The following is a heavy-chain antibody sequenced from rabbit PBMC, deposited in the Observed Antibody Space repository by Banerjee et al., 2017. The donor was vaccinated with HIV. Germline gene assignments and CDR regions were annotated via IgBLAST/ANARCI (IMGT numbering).Heavy chain of an antibody. J-gene: IGHJ3*01. Sequence: QEQLVESGGGLVQPEGSLTVTCKASGFTLSDVYYMCWVRQAPGKGLEWIACIYAGSSDSTYYASWAKGRFTSSKTSSTTVTLQMTSLTAADTATYFCARGGYWAGDGCNLWGQGTLVTVS. V-gene: IGHV1S45*01. CDR3: ARGGYWAGDGCNL. CDR1: GFTLSDVYY. D-gene: IGHD1-1*01. CDR2: IYAGSSDST.